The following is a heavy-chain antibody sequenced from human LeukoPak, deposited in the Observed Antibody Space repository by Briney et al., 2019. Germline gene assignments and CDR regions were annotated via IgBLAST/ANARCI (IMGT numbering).Heavy chain of an antibody. CDR1: GGSISSSNW. V-gene: IGHV4-4*02. CDR3: ARLTGHYDSSGYFDYYYYYGMDV. J-gene: IGHJ6*02. D-gene: IGHD3-22*01. Sequence: SETLSLTCAVSGGSISSSNWWSWVRQPPGKGLEWIGEIYHSGSTNYNPSLKSRVTISVDKSKNQFSLKLSSVTAADTAVYYCARLTGHYDSSGYFDYYYYYGMDVWGQGTTVTVSS. CDR2: IYHSGST.